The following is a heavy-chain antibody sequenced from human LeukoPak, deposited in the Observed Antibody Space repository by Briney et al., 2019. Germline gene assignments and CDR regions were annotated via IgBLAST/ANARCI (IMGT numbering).Heavy chain of an antibody. J-gene: IGHJ6*03. V-gene: IGHV4-38-2*01. CDR2: IYHSGST. CDR3: AGAIVDTAMVHYYYYYMDV. Sequence: SETLSLTCAVSGYSISSGYYWGWIRQPPGTGLEWIGSIYHSGSTYYNPSLKSRVTISVDPSKNQFSLKLSSVTDADTAVYYCAGAIVDTAMVHYYYYYMDVWGKGTTVTVSS. D-gene: IGHD5-18*01. CDR1: GYSISSGYY.